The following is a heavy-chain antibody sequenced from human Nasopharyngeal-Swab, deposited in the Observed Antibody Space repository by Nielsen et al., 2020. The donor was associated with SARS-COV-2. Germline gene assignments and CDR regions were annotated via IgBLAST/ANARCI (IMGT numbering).Heavy chain of an antibody. CDR3: ARVLTRNLVVALVLDAFDI. CDR1: GGPISSGGYY. CDR2: IYYSGST. Sequence: SETLSLTCTVSGGPISSGGYYWSWIRQHPGKGLEWIGYIYYSGSTYYNPSLKSRVTISVDTSKNQFSLKLSSVTAADTAVYYCARVLTRNLVVALVLDAFDIWGQGTMVTVSS. D-gene: IGHD2-15*01. V-gene: IGHV4-31*03. J-gene: IGHJ3*02.